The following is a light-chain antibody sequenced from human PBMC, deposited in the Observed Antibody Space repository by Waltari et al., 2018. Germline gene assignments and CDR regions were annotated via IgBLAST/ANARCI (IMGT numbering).Light chain of an antibody. CDR3: QQYGSSPHWT. CDR1: QSVSNSY. V-gene: IGKV3-20*01. Sequence: EIVLTQSPGTLSLSPGERATLSCRASQSVSNSYLAWYQQKPGQAPRLLIYGASSRATGIPDRFSGSGSGTDFTLTLSRLEPEDFAVYYCQQYGSSPHWTFGQGTKVEI. J-gene: IGKJ1*01. CDR2: GAS.